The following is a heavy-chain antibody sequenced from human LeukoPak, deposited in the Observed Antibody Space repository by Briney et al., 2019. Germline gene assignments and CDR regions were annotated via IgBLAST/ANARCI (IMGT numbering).Heavy chain of an antibody. D-gene: IGHD1-26*01. CDR3: ARGELVGLGAISAGWFDS. V-gene: IGHV1-18*01. CDR2: ISAYNGNT. J-gene: IGHJ5*01. CDR1: GYTFTSYG. Sequence: ASVKVSCKASGYTFTSYGISWVRQAPGQGLEWMGWISAYNGNTNYAQKLQGRVTMTRDTSISTAYMELSRVRSDDTTVYYCARGELVGLGAISAGWFDSWGQGTLVTVSS.